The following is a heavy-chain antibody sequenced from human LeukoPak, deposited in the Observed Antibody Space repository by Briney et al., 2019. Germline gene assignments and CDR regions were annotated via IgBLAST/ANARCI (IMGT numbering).Heavy chain of an antibody. CDR1: GITFNNYA. J-gene: IGHJ4*02. D-gene: IGHD3-3*01. CDR3: ARGGGGYYDSWSGYYSVFYY. CDR2: ISAGGGST. V-gene: IGHV3-23*01. Sequence: PGGSLRLSCVASGITFNNYAMSWVRQAPGKGLEWVSGISAGGGSTYYADSVKGRFSISRDNSNNTLYLQMNSLRAEDTAVYYCARGGGGYYDSWSGYYSVFYYWGQGTLVTVSS.